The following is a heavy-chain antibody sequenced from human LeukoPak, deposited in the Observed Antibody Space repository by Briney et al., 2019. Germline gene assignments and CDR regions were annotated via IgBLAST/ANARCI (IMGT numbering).Heavy chain of an antibody. CDR1: GYTLTGYY. J-gene: IGHJ4*02. D-gene: IGHD3-22*01. V-gene: IGHV1-2*02. CDR3: ARVSFYYDSSGPWGY. Sequence: ASVKVSCKASGYTLTGYYMHWVRQAPGQGLEWMGWINPNSGGTNYAQKFQGRVTMTRDTSISTAYMELSRLRSDDTAVYYCARVSFYYDSSGPWGYWGQGTLVTVSS. CDR2: INPNSGGT.